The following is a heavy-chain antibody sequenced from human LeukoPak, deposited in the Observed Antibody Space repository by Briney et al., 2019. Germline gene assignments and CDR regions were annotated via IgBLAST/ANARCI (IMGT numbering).Heavy chain of an antibody. J-gene: IGHJ4*02. Sequence: PGGSLRLSCAASGFTFSSYWMAWVRQAPGKGLEWVSAISGSGGSTYYADSVKGRFTIPRDNSKNTLYLQMNSLRAEDTAVYYCAKAGPLFSGYYFYYFDYWGQGTLVTVSS. D-gene: IGHD3-22*01. CDR2: ISGSGGST. V-gene: IGHV3-23*01. CDR3: AKAGPLFSGYYFYYFDY. CDR1: GFTFSSYW.